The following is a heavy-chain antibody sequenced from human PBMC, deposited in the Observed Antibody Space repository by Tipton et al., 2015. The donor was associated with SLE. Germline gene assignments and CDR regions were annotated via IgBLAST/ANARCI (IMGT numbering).Heavy chain of an antibody. CDR2: IRYDGSNK. D-gene: IGHD2-2*01. V-gene: IGHV3-30*02. CDR3: AKAPRGSSTSFDY. CDR1: GFTFSSYG. Sequence: SLRLSCAASGFTFSSYGMHWVRQAPGKGLEWVAFIRYDGSNKYYADSVKGRFTISRDNSKNTLYLQMNSLRAEDTAVYYCAKAPRGSSTSFDYWGQGTLVTVSS. J-gene: IGHJ4*02.